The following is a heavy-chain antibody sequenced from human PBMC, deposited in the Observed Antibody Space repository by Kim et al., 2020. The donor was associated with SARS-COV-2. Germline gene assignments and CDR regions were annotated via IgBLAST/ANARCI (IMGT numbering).Heavy chain of an antibody. J-gene: IGHJ4*02. D-gene: IGHD3-10*01. CDR3: ARDFNEVTMVRGDPLDY. CDR1: GFTFSSYW. Sequence: GGSLRLSCAASGFTFSSYWMSWVRQAPGKGLEWVANIKQDGSEKYYVDSVKGRFTISRDNAKNSLYLQMNSLRVEDTAVYYCARDFNEVTMVRGDPLDYWGQGTLVTVSS. CDR2: IKQDGSEK. V-gene: IGHV3-7*01.